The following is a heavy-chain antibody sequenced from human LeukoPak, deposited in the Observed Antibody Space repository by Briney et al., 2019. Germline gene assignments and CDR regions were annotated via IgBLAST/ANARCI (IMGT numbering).Heavy chain of an antibody. J-gene: IGHJ3*02. CDR1: GGSLSGYH. CDR2: IEQSGST. Sequence: SETLSPACTVSGGSLSGYHWSWIRQSPGQGLEWIGEIEQSGSTKNNPSLKSRVTMSRDTSKKQFSLKLRSLTAADTAVYFCARSQAEWAAPGFDNWGQGTMVTVSS. D-gene: IGHD1-26*01. CDR3: ARSQAEWAAPGFDN. V-gene: IGHV4-34*01.